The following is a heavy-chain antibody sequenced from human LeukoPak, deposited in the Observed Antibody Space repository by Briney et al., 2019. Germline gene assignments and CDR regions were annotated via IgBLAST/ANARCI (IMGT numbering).Heavy chain of an antibody. Sequence: PSETLSLTCTVSGGSISSSSYYWGWIRQPPGKGLEWIGSIYYSGSTYYNPSLKSRVTISVDTSKNQFSLKLSSVTAADTAVYYCARVRYSSGWYPPPDYWGQGTLVTVSS. CDR3: ARVRYSSGWYPPPDY. CDR2: IYYSGST. V-gene: IGHV4-39*07. J-gene: IGHJ4*02. CDR1: GGSISSSSYY. D-gene: IGHD6-19*01.